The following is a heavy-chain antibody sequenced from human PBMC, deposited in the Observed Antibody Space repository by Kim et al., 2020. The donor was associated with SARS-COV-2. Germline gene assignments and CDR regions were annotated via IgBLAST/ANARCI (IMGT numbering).Heavy chain of an antibody. Sequence: YYADSVKGRFTISRDNSKNTLYLQMNSLRAEDTAVYYCARDSHDSGAADYWGQGTLVTVSS. CDR3: ARDSHDSGAADY. D-gene: IGHD3-22*01. J-gene: IGHJ4*02. V-gene: IGHV3-33*01.